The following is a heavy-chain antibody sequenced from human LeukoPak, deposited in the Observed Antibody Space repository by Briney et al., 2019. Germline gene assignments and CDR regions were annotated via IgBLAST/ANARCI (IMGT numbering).Heavy chain of an antibody. D-gene: IGHD5-18*01. J-gene: IGHJ5*02. CDR2: IYPGDSDT. V-gene: IGHV5-51*01. Sequence: GESLKISCKGSGYSFTCYWIGWVRPMPGKGLEWMGIIYPGDSDTRYSPSFQGQVTISADKSISTAYLQWSSLKASDTAMYYCARGSLLNTAMPAGFDPWGQGTLVTVSS. CDR3: ARGSLLNTAMPAGFDP. CDR1: GYSFTCYW.